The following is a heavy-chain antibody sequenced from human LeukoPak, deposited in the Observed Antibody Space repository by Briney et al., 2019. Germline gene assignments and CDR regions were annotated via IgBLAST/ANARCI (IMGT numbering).Heavy chain of an antibody. Sequence: ASVKVSCKASGYTFTSYDISWVRQAPGQGLEWMGWISGYNGNTNYAQNFQARVTMTKDTSTNTAYMELRSLRSDDTAVYYCARSSLQLEPPRYWGQGTLVTVSS. CDR3: ARSSLQLEPPRY. J-gene: IGHJ4*02. D-gene: IGHD1-1*01. CDR1: GYTFTSYD. V-gene: IGHV1-18*01. CDR2: ISGYNGNT.